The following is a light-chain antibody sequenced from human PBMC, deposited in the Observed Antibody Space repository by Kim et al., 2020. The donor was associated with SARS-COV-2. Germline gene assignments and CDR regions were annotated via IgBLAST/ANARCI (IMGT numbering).Light chain of an antibody. CDR1: SANIGSNT. V-gene: IGLV1-44*01. Sequence: GQRFTITFSGSSANIGSNTVNWSQQRPGTAPKLLIYSNNQRPSGVPDRFSGSKSGTSASLAISGLQSEDEADYYCAAWDDSLNGRVFGTGTKVTVL. J-gene: IGLJ1*01. CDR2: SNN. CDR3: AAWDDSLNGRV.